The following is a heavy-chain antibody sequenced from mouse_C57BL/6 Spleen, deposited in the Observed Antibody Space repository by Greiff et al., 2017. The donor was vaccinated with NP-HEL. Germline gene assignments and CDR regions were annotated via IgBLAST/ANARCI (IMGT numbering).Heavy chain of an antibody. D-gene: IGHD4-1*01. Sequence: VMLVESGPELVKPGASVKISCKASGYAFSSSWMNWVKQRPGKGLEWIGRIYPGDGDTNYNGKFKGKATLTADKSSSTAYMQLSSLTSEDSAVYFCARRTGTDAMDYWGQGTSVTVSS. CDR1: GYAFSSSW. CDR2: IYPGDGDT. J-gene: IGHJ4*01. V-gene: IGHV1-82*01. CDR3: ARRTGTDAMDY.